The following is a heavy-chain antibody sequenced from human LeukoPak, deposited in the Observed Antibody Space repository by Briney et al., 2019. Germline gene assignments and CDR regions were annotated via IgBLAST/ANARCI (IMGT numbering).Heavy chain of an antibody. CDR2: ITWNSYSI. V-gene: IGHV3-9*01. J-gene: IGHJ4*02. D-gene: IGHD3-22*01. CDR1: GFTFDDYA. CDR3: VKDSSLYYDTSGAPDS. Sequence: PGRSLRLSCAASGFTFDDYAMHWVRQAPGKGLEWVSGITWNSYSIGYADSVKGRFTTSRDNAKNSLYLQMNSLRAEDTALYYCVKDSSLYYDTSGAPDSWGQGTLVTVAS.